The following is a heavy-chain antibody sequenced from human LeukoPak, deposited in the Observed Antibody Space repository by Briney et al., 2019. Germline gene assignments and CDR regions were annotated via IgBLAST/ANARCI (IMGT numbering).Heavy chain of an antibody. V-gene: IGHV1-8*01. CDR3: ARGNWFDP. CDR1: GRSVTREG. CDR2: MNPNSGNT. J-gene: IGHJ5*02. Sequence: GASLRDWCLVAGRSVTREGRNRGRQANEKGLEWMGWMNPNSGNTGYAQKFQGRVTMTRNTSISTAYMELSSLRSEDTAVYYCARGNWFDPWGQGTLVTVSS.